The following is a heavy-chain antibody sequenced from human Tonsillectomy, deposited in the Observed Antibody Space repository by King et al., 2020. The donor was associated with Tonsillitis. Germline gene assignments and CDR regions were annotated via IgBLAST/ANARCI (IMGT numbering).Heavy chain of an antibody. CDR3: AREFAVYSYGEYYCYGMDV. CDR1: GGSISSYY. V-gene: IGHV4-59*01. D-gene: IGHD5-18*01. CDR2: MYYSGST. J-gene: IGHJ6*02. Sequence: VQLQESGPGLVKPSETLSLTCTVSGGSISSYYWSWIRQPPGKGLEWIGYMYYSGSTNYNPSLKSRVTISVDTSKNQFSLKLSSVTAADTAVYYCAREFAVYSYGEYYCYGMDVWGQGTTVTVSS.